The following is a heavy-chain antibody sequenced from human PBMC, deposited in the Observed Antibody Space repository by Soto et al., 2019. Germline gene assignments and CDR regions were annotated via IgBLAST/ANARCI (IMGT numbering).Heavy chain of an antibody. CDR3: AKGSRSTNGVCPFDY. V-gene: IGHV4-39*02. CDR2: IDFSGSA. Sequence: SETLSLTCTVSVGSINSNYYWAFIRQPPGKGLEWVGSIDFSGSASYNPSLRSRVTISLDTSKNHSSLRLTSVTAADTAVYYCAKGSRSTNGVCPFDYWGQGTLVTVSS. J-gene: IGHJ4*02. CDR1: VGSINSNYY. D-gene: IGHD2-8*01.